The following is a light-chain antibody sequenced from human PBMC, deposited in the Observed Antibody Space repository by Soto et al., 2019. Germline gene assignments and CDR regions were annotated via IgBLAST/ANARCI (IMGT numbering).Light chain of an antibody. Sequence: EIVLTQSPGTLSLSPGERATLSCRASQSVSSSSLAWYQQKPGQAPRLLIYAASSGATGIPDRFSGSGSGTDFTLPISGLEHEDSAVYSCQQYGGAPYTFGQGTKLEI. CDR3: QQYGGAPYT. CDR1: QSVSSSS. V-gene: IGKV3-20*01. CDR2: AAS. J-gene: IGKJ2*01.